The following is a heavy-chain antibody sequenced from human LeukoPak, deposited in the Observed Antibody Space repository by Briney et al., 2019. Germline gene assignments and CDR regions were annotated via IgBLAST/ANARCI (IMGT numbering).Heavy chain of an antibody. CDR3: ARGSGWYYYGMDV. J-gene: IGHJ6*02. V-gene: IGHV1-2*04. Sequence: GASVKVSCKASGYTFTDYYIHWVRQAPGQGLEWMGWINPNNGGTDYAQKFQGWVTMTRDTSISTAYMDLSRLRSDDTAVYYCARGSGWYYYGMDVWGQGTTVTVSS. CDR2: INPNNGGT. CDR1: GYTFTDYY. D-gene: IGHD6-19*01.